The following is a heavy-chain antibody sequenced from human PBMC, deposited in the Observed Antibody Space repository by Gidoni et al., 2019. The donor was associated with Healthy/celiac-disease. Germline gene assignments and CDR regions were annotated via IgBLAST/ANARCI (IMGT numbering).Heavy chain of an antibody. CDR2: INPNSSGT. Sequence: QVQLVQSGAEVKKPGASVKVSCKASGYTSTGHYMHWVRQAPGQGLEGMGWINPNSSGTNYAQKFQGRVTMTRDTSISTAYMELSRLRSDDTAVYYCARGDIVVVVAAMDFDYWGQGTLVTVSS. D-gene: IGHD2-15*01. CDR3: ARGDIVVVVAAMDFDY. J-gene: IGHJ4*02. CDR1: GYTSTGHY. V-gene: IGHV1-2*02.